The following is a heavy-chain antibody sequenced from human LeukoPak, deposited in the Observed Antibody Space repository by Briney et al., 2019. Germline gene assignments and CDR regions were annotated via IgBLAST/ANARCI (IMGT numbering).Heavy chain of an antibody. CDR3: ARYRIAAAGRSPLDQEDGPPPGYYYYMDV. D-gene: IGHD6-13*01. CDR1: GGSISSGSYY. V-gene: IGHV4-61*02. J-gene: IGHJ6*03. Sequence: KPSETLSLTCTVSGGSISSGSYYWSWIRQPAGKGLEWIGRIYTSGSTNYNPSLKSRVTISVDTSKNQFSLKLSSVTAADTAVYYCARYRIAAAGRSPLDQEDGPPPGYYYYMDVWGKGTTVTVSS. CDR2: IYTSGST.